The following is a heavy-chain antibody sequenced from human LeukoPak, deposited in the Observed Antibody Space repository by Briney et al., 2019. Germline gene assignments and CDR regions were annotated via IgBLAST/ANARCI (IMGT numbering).Heavy chain of an antibody. CDR1: GGSFSGYY. Sequence: PSETLSLTCAVYGGSFSGYYWSWIRQPPGKGLEWIGYIYYSGSTNYNPSLKSRVTISVDTSKNQFSLKLSSVTAADTAVYYCARARGFDGKYYYYYYMDVWGKGTTVTVSS. CDR3: ARARGFDGKYYYYYYMDV. V-gene: IGHV4-59*01. D-gene: IGHD3-10*01. CDR2: IYYSGST. J-gene: IGHJ6*03.